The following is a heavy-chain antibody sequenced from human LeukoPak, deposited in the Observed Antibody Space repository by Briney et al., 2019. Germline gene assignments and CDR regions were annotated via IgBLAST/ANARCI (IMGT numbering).Heavy chain of an antibody. CDR3: ARHEKYSSFAEDYYMDV. V-gene: IGHV1-8*01. CDR1: GYTFTNFD. CDR2: MNPKTGNT. Sequence: ASVKVSCKASGYTFTNFDINWVRQATGQGLEWMGWMNPKTGNTGSAQKLQGRVTITGNTSISTAYMELSSLRSEDTAVYYCARHEKYSSFAEDYYMDVWGKGTTVTVSS. J-gene: IGHJ6*03. D-gene: IGHD6-6*01.